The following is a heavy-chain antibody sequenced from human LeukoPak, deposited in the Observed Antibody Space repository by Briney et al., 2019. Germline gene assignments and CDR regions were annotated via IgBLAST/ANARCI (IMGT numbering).Heavy chain of an antibody. J-gene: IGHJ3*01. CDR1: GGSISSGSYY. Sequence: SQTLSLTCTVSGGSISSGSYYWSWIRQPAGKGLEWIGEINHSGSTNYNPSLKSRVTISLDTSKNQFSLKLTSVTAADTAVYYCAKAPYLSTGSWGQGILVAVSS. CDR3: AKAPYLSTGS. CDR2: INHSGST. D-gene: IGHD3-22*01. V-gene: IGHV4-61*09.